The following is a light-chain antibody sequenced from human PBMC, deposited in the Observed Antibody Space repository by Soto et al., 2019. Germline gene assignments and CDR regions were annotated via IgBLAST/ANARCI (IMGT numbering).Light chain of an antibody. V-gene: IGKV1-5*01. CDR1: QSISSW. CDR3: QQYNNFWT. CDR2: DAS. Sequence: DIQMIQSPSTLSASVGDRVTITCRASQSISSWLAWYQQKPGKAPRLLIYDASYLERGVPSRFSGSGSGTEFTLTISDLQPVDLATYYCQQYNNFWTFGPGTKVEI. J-gene: IGKJ1*01.